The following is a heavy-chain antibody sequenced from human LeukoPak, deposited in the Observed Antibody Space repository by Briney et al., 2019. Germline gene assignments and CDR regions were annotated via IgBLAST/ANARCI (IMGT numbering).Heavy chain of an antibody. D-gene: IGHD5-24*01. CDR2: IYTSGIT. Sequence: KPSETLSLTCTVSGASISSYYWSWIRQPPGKGLEWIGYIYTSGITLYNPSLKSRVTISADTSKNQFSLKLSSVTAADTAVYYCARRDIRDCYHSAFDCWGQGTLVTVSS. V-gene: IGHV4-4*09. J-gene: IGHJ4*02. CDR1: GASISSYY. CDR3: ARRDIRDCYHSAFDC.